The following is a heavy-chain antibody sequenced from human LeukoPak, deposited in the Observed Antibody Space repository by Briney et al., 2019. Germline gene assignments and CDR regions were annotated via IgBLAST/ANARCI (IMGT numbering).Heavy chain of an antibody. V-gene: IGHV1-2*06. CDR1: GYTFTGYY. D-gene: IGHD3-22*01. CDR2: INPNSGGT. CDR3: ARDVTVYYDSSGSSIDY. J-gene: IGHJ4*02. Sequence: PVASVKVSCKASGYTFTGYYMHWVRQAPGQGLEWMGRINPNSGGTNYAQKFQGRVTMTRDTSISTAYMELSRLRSDDTAVYYCARDVTVYYDSSGSSIDYWGQGTLVTVSS.